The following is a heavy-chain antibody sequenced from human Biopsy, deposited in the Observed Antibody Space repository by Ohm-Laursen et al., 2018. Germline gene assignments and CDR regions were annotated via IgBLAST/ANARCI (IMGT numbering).Heavy chain of an antibody. D-gene: IGHD3-9*01. Sequence: SSVKVSCKVPGGTLSNYGVTWVRQAPGQGREWLGGNIPILGTGNYAQKFQDRVTVAADTTTSTATMELRSLRSVDTAVYYCATKLTGYFHHWGQGTLVIVSS. CDR2: NIPILGTG. CDR3: ATKLTGYFHH. CDR1: GGTLSNYG. V-gene: IGHV1-69*06. J-gene: IGHJ1*01.